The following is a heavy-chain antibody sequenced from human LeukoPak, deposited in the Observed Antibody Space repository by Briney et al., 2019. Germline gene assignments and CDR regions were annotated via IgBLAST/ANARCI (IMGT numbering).Heavy chain of an antibody. CDR2: ISISGSTI. CDR1: GFTFSSYE. J-gene: IGHJ4*02. Sequence: GGSLRLSCAASGFTFSSYEMNWVRQAPGKGLGWVSYISISGSTIYYANSVKGRFTTSRENAKNSLYLQMKSPRAAEQAVYYCASLGDCSGGSCLRPDYWGQGTLVTVSS. D-gene: IGHD2-15*01. V-gene: IGHV3-48*03. CDR3: ASLGDCSGGSCLRPDY.